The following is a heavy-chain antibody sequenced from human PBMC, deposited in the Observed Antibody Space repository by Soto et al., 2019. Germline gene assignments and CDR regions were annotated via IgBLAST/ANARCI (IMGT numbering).Heavy chain of an antibody. V-gene: IGHV3-33*01. CDR2: IWSDGSNK. CDR3: ARDGSSSWGA. CDR1: GFTFSSYG. Sequence: QVQLVESGGGVVQPGRSLRLSCAASGFTFSSYGMHWVRQAPGKGLEWVAVIWSDGSNKYYADSVKGRFTISRDNSKNTLSLHMNSLRDEDTAVYYCARDGSSSWGAWGQGTLVTVSS. J-gene: IGHJ4*02. D-gene: IGHD6-13*01.